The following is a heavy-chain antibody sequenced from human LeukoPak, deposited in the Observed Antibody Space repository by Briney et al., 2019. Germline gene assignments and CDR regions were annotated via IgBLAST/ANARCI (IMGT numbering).Heavy chain of an antibody. V-gene: IGHV3-23*01. CDR1: GFTFSSHP. CDR3: TRARSYSHGKGIIVEVKGFDY. Sequence: GGSLRLSCAASGFTFSSHPMSWVRLAPGKGLEWVSSIRGSGDSTYYADSVKGRFTISRDNSKNTLYLQMSSLRSDDTAVYYCTRARSYSHGKGIIVEVKGFDYWGQGTLVTVSS. CDR2: IRGSGDST. J-gene: IGHJ4*02. D-gene: IGHD5-18*01.